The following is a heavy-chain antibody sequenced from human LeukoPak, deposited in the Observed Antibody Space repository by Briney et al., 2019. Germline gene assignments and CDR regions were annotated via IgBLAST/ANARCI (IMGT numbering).Heavy chain of an antibody. CDR1: GFTFDDYA. D-gene: IGHD3-22*01. CDR2: ISWNSGSI. CDR3: AKDSVLYYHDSITFDY. V-gene: IGHV3-9*01. J-gene: IGHJ4*02. Sequence: GGSLRLSCAASGFTFDDYAMHWVRQAPGKGLEWVSGISWNSGSIGYADSVKGRFTISRDNAKNSLYLQMNSLRAEDTALYYCAKDSVLYYHDSITFDYWGQGTLVTVSS.